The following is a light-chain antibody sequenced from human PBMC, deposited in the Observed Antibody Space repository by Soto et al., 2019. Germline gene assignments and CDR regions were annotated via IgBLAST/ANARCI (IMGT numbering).Light chain of an antibody. CDR1: SSDVGGYNF. CDR2: EVS. Sequence: QSVLTQPASVFGSPGQSITFSCTGTSSDVGGYNFVSWYQQHPGKAPKLMIYEVSSRPSGVSNRFSGSKSGNTASLTISGLQPEDEADYYCSSYTTSTIVVFGTGTKLTVL. CDR3: SSYTTSTIVV. J-gene: IGLJ1*01. V-gene: IGLV2-14*03.